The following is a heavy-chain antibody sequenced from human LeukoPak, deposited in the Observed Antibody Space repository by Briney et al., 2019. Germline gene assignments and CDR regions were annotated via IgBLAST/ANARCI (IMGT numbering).Heavy chain of an antibody. CDR2: ISYEGSNK. D-gene: IGHD3-22*01. CDR3: ARPLEIEAPPAEMQSPIDY. J-gene: IGHJ4*02. Sequence: PGGSLRLSCAASGFTFSSYAMSWVRQAPGKGLEWVAVISYEGSNKYYADSVKGRFTISRDNSKNTLYLQMNSLRAEDTAVYYCARPLEIEAPPAEMQSPIDYWGQGTLVTVSS. V-gene: IGHV3-30-3*01. CDR1: GFTFSSYA.